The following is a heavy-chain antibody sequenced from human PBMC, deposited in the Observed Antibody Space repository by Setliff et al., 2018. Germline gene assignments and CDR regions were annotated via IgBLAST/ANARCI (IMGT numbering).Heavy chain of an antibody. D-gene: IGHD3-22*01. CDR3: VREGVDSRSSTDYHYYMDV. CDR2: TIPMFGTT. CDR1: GATFSSYG. Sequence: ASVKVSCKASGATFSSYGISWVRQAPGQGLEWMGGTIPMFGTTEYAQKFQGRLTIITDESTNTAFMQLSSLRSDDTAVYYCVREGVDSRSSTDYHYYMDVWGRGTTVTVSS. J-gene: IGHJ6*03. V-gene: IGHV1-69*05.